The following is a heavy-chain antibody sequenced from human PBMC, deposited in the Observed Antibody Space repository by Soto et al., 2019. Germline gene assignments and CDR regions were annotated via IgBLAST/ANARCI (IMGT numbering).Heavy chain of an antibody. V-gene: IGHV1-46*01. D-gene: IGHD3-22*01. Sequence: GGSVEVTCTASLYTLASNYIHWGRPAPRKRGEWMGIINPSGGSTSYAQKFQGRVTMTRDTSTSTVYMELSSLRSEDTAVYYCARENIPHYYDSSGYYYGYWGQGTLVTVSS. J-gene: IGHJ4*02. CDR2: INPSGGST. CDR1: LYTLASNY. CDR3: ARENIPHYYDSSGYYYGY.